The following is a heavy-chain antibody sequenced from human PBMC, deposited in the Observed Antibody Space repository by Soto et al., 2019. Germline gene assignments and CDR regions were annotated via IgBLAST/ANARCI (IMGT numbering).Heavy chain of an antibody. CDR2: IYYSGST. CDR1: GGSVSSGDYY. CDR3: ARLRIYYESSRGTVYAFDM. Sequence: KTSETLSLTFTVSGGSVSSGDYYWSWIRQPPGKGLEWIGYIYYSGSTNYNRSLKSRVTISVDTSKNQFSLKLRAVTAADTAVDYCARLRIYYESSRGTVYAFDMRGQGRMVTVS. D-gene: IGHD3-16*01. J-gene: IGHJ3*02. V-gene: IGHV4-61*08.